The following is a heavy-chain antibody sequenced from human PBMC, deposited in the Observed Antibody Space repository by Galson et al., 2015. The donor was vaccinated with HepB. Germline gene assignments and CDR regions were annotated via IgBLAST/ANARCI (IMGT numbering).Heavy chain of an antibody. CDR2: ISGSGGST. V-gene: IGHV3-23*01. Sequence: LRLSCAASGFTFSTYAMSWVRQAPGKGLEWVSAISGSGGSTYYADSVKGRFTISRDNSKNTLYLQMNSLRAEDTAVYYCAKVAAVVGTSGWFDPWGQGTLVTVSS. D-gene: IGHD6-19*01. J-gene: IGHJ5*02. CDR3: AKVAAVVGTSGWFDP. CDR1: GFTFSTYA.